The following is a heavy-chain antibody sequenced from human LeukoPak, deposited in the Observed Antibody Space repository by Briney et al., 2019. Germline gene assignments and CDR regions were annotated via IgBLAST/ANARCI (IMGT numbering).Heavy chain of an antibody. CDR3: ARQFIKRGYYYDSSGYRRPREDAFDI. J-gene: IGHJ3*02. D-gene: IGHD3-22*01. CDR2: ISYDGSNK. Sequence: PGGSLRLSCAASGFTFSSYAMHWVRQAPGKGLEWVAVISYDGSNKYYADSVKGRFTISRDNSKNTLYLQVNSLRAEDTAVYYCARQFIKRGYYYDSSGYRRPREDAFDIWGQGTMVTVSS. CDR1: GFTFSSYA. V-gene: IGHV3-30-3*01.